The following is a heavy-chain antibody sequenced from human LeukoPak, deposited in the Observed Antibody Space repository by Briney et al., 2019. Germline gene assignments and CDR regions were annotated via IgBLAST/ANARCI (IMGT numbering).Heavy chain of an antibody. D-gene: IGHD6-13*01. CDR3: ARVVSSSWEYYYYMDV. J-gene: IGHJ6*03. Sequence: PSETLSLTCSVSGDSIRSYYWSWIRQSPGKGLEYIGYIYYSENTNYNPSLKSRVTISLDTSKNQFSLKLTSVTAADTAVYYCARVVSSSWEYYYYMDVWGKGTTVTISS. V-gene: IGHV4-59*01. CDR1: GDSIRSYY. CDR2: IYYSENT.